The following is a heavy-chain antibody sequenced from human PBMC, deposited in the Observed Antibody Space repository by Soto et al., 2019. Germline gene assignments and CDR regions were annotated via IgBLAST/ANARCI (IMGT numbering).Heavy chain of an antibody. J-gene: IGHJ5*02. V-gene: IGHV5-51*01. CDR3: ARRPYSSSSYATAGWFDP. D-gene: IGHD6-13*01. CDR1: EYSFTSYW. Sequence: PGESLKISCKGSEYSFTSYWIAWVRQMPGKGLEWMGIIYPGDSDTRYSPSFQGQVTISADKSISTAYLQWSSLKASDTAMYYCARRPYSSSSYATAGWFDPWGQGNMVTVS. CDR2: IYPGDSDT.